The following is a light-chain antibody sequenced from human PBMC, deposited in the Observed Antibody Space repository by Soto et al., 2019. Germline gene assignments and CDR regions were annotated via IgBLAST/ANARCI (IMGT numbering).Light chain of an antibody. CDR3: QKYNSAPLT. J-gene: IGKJ4*01. CDR1: QGIGPY. V-gene: IGKV1-27*01. CDR2: ATP. Sequence: DVQMTQSPSSLSAFVGDRATITCRASQGIGPYLAWVKQKPGKVPKLLIYATPTLQSGGPSRVSGSGSGTDFTLTINSLQPEDVGTYYWQKYNSAPLTFGGGTKVEIK.